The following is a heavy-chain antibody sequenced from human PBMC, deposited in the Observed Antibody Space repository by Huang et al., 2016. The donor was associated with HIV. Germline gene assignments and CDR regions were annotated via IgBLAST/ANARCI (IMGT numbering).Heavy chain of an antibody. V-gene: IGHV4-39*01. J-gene: IGHJ4*02. CDR3: ARLPGSITMIRGVITDPY. CDR2: IYYSGGT. D-gene: IGHD3-10*01. CDR1: GGSIRSDNYY. Sequence: QLQLQESGPGLVKPSETLSLTCTVSGGSIRSDNYYWGWIRQPPGKGLEWIGSIYYSGGTYTNPSLKSRVTITVDKSKSQFSLKRRSVTAADTAVYYCARLPGSITMIRGVITDPYWGQGTLVTVSS.